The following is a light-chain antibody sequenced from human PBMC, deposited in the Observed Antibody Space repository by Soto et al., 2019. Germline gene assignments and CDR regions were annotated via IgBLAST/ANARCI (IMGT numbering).Light chain of an antibody. J-gene: IGKJ1*01. CDR3: QQYGASPET. Sequence: IVLTQSPGTLSLSPGERATLSCRASQSVSSAYLAWYQQKPGQAPRLLIYNVSRRATGIPDRFSGSGSGTDFTLTVSRLEPEDFAVYYCQQYGASPETFGQGTKVEIK. V-gene: IGKV3-20*01. CDR2: NVS. CDR1: QSVSSAY.